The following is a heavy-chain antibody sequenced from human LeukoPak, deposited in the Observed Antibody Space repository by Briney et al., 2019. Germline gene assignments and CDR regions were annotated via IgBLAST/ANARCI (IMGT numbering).Heavy chain of an antibody. D-gene: IGHD3-22*01. CDR3: AREVGSSGYDGNYFDY. Sequence: SETLSLTCTVSSGSVNSYYWSWIRQPPGKGLEWIGYIYYSGSTNYNPSLKSRVTISVDTSKNQFSLKLSSVTAADTAVYYCAREVGSSGYDGNYFDYWGQGTLVTVSS. CDR1: SGSVNSYY. V-gene: IGHV4-59*02. CDR2: IYYSGST. J-gene: IGHJ4*02.